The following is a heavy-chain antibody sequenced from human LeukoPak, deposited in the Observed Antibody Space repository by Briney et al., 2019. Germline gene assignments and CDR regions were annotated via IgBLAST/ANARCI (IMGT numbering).Heavy chain of an antibody. CDR1: GYTFTSYY. CDR3: AGMYPSFCSSTSCYSVRDWFDP. Sequence: ASVKVSCKASGYTFTSYYMHWVRQAPGQGLEWMGIINPSGGSTSYAQKFQGRVTMTRDTSTSTVYMELSSLRSEDTAVYYCAGMYPSFCSSTSCYSVRDWFDPWGQGTLVTVSS. J-gene: IGHJ5*02. V-gene: IGHV1-46*01. CDR2: INPSGGST. D-gene: IGHD2-2*02.